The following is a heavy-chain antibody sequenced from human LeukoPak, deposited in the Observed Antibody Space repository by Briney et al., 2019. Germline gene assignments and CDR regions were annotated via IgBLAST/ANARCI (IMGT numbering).Heavy chain of an antibody. CDR1: GYTFTSYG. V-gene: IGHV1-18*01. CDR2: ISAYNGNT. J-gene: IGHJ4*02. Sequence: ASVKVSCKASGYTFTSYGISWVRQAPGQGLEWMGWISAYNGNTNYAQKLQGRVTMTTDTSTSTAYMELRSLRSDDTAVYYCARDRGSGSYWGDFFDYWGQGTLVTVSS. D-gene: IGHD3-10*01. CDR3: ARDRGSGSYWGDFFDY.